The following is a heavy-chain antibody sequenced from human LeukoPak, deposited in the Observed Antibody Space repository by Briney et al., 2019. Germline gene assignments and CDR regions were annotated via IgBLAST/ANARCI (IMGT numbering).Heavy chain of an antibody. CDR3: ARGGAGPDY. V-gene: IGHV4-59*01. Sequence: SETLSLTCTVSGGSISSYYWSWIRQPPGKGLEWIGYIYYSGGINYNPSLKSRVTISVDTSKNQFSLKLSSVTAADTAVYYCARGGAGPDYWGQGTLVTVSS. CDR1: GGSISSYY. J-gene: IGHJ4*02. D-gene: IGHD3-16*01. CDR2: IYYSGGI.